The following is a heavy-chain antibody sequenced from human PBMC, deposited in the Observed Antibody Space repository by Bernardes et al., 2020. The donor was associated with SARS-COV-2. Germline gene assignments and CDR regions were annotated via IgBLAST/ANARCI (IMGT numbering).Heavy chain of an antibody. V-gene: IGHV3-48*03. CDR1: GFTFSHYE. J-gene: IGHJ4*02. Sequence: LRLSCAVSGFTFSHYEMNWVRQAPGKGLEWVSYISSSGGTISYADSVKGRFTISRDNAKNSLYLQMNSLRAEDTAVYYCARDWSSSGWSIFDFWGQGTLVTVSS. CDR3: ARDWSSSGWSIFDF. D-gene: IGHD6-19*01. CDR2: ISSSGGTI.